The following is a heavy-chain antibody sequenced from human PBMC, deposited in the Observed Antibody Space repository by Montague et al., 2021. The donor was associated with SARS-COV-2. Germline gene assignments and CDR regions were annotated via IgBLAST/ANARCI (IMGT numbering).Heavy chain of an antibody. D-gene: IGHD1-26*01. V-gene: IGHV4-59*08. CDR1: NASINNYS. CDR3: ARQRRDASRWERTYYSDY. Sequence: SETLSLTCTVSNASINNYSRGWIRQAPGKGLEWIGHIYNSGTTDYNPSLRSRVTISMDTSRSLFSLELTSVTAADTAVYYCARQRRDASRWERTYYSDYWGPGTLVTVSS. J-gene: IGHJ4*02. CDR2: IYNSGTT.